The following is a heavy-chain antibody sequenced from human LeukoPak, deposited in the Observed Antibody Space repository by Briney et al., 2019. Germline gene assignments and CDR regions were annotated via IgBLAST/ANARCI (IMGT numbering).Heavy chain of an antibody. CDR3: ARLSLRYFDWFYDQYYGMDV. D-gene: IGHD3-9*01. CDR2: ISVYNGNT. CDR1: GYTFTSYG. V-gene: IGHV1-18*01. J-gene: IGHJ6*02. Sequence: ASVKVSCKASGYTFTSYGISWVRQAPGQGLEWMGWISVYNGNTNYAQKLQGRVTMTTDTSTSTAYMELRSLRSDDTAVHYCARLSLRYFDWFYDQYYGMDVWGQGTTVTVSS.